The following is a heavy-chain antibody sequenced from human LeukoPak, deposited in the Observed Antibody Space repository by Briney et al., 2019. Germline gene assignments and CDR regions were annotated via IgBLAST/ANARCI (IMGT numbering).Heavy chain of an antibody. CDR2: ISSSSSYI. D-gene: IGHD1-26*01. CDR3: ARAPLVGASEIDY. V-gene: IGHV3-21*01. CDR1: GFASSRYS. Sequence: GGSLSLSCADSGFASSRYSMKRVGQAPGKGLEWVSSISSSSSYIYYADSVKARFTISRDNAKNSLYLQMNSLRAEDTAVCYCARAPLVGASEIDYWGQGTLVTVSS. J-gene: IGHJ4*02.